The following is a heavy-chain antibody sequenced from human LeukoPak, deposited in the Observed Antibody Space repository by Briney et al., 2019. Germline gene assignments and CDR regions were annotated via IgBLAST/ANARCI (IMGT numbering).Heavy chain of an antibody. J-gene: IGHJ4*02. D-gene: IGHD3-10*01. CDR1: GGTFSRNA. Sequence: ASVKVSCKASGGTFSRNAISWVRQAPRQGLEWMGGIIPIFGTANYAENFQGRVTMTTDTSTSAAYMELRSLRSDDTAVYYCARVDMVRGVITGGVHWGQGTLVTVSS. CDR2: IIPIFGTA. V-gene: IGHV1-69*05. CDR3: ARVDMVRGVITGGVH.